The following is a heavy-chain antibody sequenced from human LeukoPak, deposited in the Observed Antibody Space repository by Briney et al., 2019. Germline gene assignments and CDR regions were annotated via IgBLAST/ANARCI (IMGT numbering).Heavy chain of an antibody. J-gene: IGHJ6*02. CDR1: GFTFSSYA. CDR3: AKDREGSGWNLKYYYYYYGMDV. D-gene: IGHD6-19*01. CDR2: VSGSGGST. Sequence: RTGGSLRLSCAASGFTFSSYAMHWVRQAPGKGLEWVSAVSGSGGSTYYADSVKGRFTISRDNSKNTLYLQMNSLRAEDTAVYYCAKDREGSGWNLKYYYYYYGMDVWGQGTTVTVSS. V-gene: IGHV3-23*01.